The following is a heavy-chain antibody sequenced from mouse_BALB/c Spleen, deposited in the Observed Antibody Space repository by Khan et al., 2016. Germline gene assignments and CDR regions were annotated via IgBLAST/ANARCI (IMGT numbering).Heavy chain of an antibody. CDR2: INTYTGEP. CDR1: AYTFTNYG. V-gene: IGHV9-3-1*01. D-gene: IGHD2-14*01. Sequence: QIQLVQSGPELKKPGETVKISCKASAYTFTNYGMNWVKQAPGKGLKWMGWINTYTGEPTYADDLKGRFAFSLETSASTAYLQINNLKNEDTSTXFWARGKVRRGYFDVWGAGTTVTVSS. CDR3: ARGKVRRGYFDV. J-gene: IGHJ1*01.